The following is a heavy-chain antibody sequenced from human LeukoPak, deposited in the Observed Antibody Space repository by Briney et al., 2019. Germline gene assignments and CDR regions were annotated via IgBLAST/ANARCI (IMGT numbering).Heavy chain of an antibody. CDR2: ISTSGGRT. D-gene: IGHD5-18*01. CDR1: GFTFSSCA. Sequence: PGGSLRLSCAASGFTFSSCAMSWVRQAPGKGLEWVSAISTSGGRTFYADSVKGRFTISRDNSKNTLYLQMNSLKAEDTAIYYCARHVDTAMATGWNYWGQGTLVTVSS. J-gene: IGHJ4*02. V-gene: IGHV3-23*01. CDR3: ARHVDTAMATGWNY.